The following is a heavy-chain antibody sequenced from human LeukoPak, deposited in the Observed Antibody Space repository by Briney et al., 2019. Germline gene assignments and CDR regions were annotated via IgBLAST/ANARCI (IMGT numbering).Heavy chain of an antibody. D-gene: IGHD3-22*01. J-gene: IGHJ4*02. CDR1: GFTFSSYG. V-gene: IGHV3-23*01. CDR2: ISGSGGST. Sequence: GGSLRLSCAASGFTFSSYGMSWVRQAPGKGLEWVSAISGSGGSTYYADSVKGRFTISRDNSKNTLYLQMNSLRAEDTAVYYCAKVKFYYYDSRGARDYWGQGTLVTVSS. CDR3: AKVKFYYYDSRGARDY.